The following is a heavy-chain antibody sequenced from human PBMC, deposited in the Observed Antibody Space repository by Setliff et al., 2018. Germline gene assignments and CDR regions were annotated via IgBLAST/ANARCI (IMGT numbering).Heavy chain of an antibody. Sequence: SGGSLRLSCATSGFTFSRYWMSWVRQAPGKGLEWLSYITGSSGTIYYADSVKGRFTISRDNAKNSLYLQMNSLRAEDTAVYYCTKRDYYDSSGYLLPYMDVWGKGTTVTVSS. CDR1: GFTFSRYW. J-gene: IGHJ6*03. D-gene: IGHD3-22*01. CDR3: TKRDYYDSSGYLLPYMDV. V-gene: IGHV3-48*01. CDR2: ITGSSGTI.